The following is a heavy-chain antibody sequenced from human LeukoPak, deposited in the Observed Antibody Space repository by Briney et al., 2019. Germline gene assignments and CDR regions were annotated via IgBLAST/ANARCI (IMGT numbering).Heavy chain of an antibody. J-gene: IGHJ5*02. CDR2: INYSGST. CDR1: GGSFRGYY. V-gene: IGHV4-34*01. CDR3: AGPNWFDP. Sequence: SETLSLTCAVYGGSFRGYYWSWIRQPPGKGLEWIGEINYSGSTNYNPSLKSRVTISMDTSKNQFSLKLRSVTAADTAMYYCAGPNWFDPWGQGTLVTVSS.